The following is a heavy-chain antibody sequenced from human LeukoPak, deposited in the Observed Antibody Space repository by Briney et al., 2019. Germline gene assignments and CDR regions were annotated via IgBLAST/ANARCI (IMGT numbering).Heavy chain of an antibody. J-gene: IGHJ6*02. CDR2: INHNGNVN. Sequence: GGSLRLSCAASGFTFSSYWMNWARQAPGKGLEWVASINHNGNVNYYVDSVTGRFTISRENAKNSLYLQMRNVRAEDTAVYFCARGGGLDVWGQGATVTVSS. CDR1: GFTFSSYW. V-gene: IGHV3-7*03. CDR3: ARGGGLDV. D-gene: IGHD3-16*01.